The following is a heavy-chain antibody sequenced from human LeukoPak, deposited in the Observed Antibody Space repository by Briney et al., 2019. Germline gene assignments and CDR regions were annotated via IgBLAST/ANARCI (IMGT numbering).Heavy chain of an antibody. D-gene: IGHD3-22*01. Sequence: GGSLRLSCAASGFTFSSYSMNWVRQAPGKGLEWVSSISSSSSYIYYADSVKGRFTISRDNAKNSLYLQMNSLRAEDTAVYYCARGRSSSGYAFDYWGQGTLVTVSS. J-gene: IGHJ4*02. V-gene: IGHV3-21*01. CDR3: ARGRSSSGYAFDY. CDR1: GFTFSSYS. CDR2: ISSSSSYI.